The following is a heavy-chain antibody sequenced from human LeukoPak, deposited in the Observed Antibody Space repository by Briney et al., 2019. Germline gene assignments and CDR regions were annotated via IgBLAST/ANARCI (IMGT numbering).Heavy chain of an antibody. CDR1: GGSISRDTYY. J-gene: IGHJ3*01. CDR3: ARHGPVVTATDAFHL. CDR2: VYYSGRT. V-gene: IGHV4-39*01. D-gene: IGHD2-21*02. Sequence: SETLRLTCTVSGGSISRDTYYCASSRQSPGRGLGWLGRVYYSGRTDSNPSRKSRATIFVDPSKSQLCVWLRAVTAAHTAVYYCARHGPVVTATDAFHLWGQGTMVTVSS.